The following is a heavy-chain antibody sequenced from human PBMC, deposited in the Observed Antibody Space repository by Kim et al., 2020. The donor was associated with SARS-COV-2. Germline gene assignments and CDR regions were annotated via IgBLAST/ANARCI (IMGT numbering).Heavy chain of an antibody. Sequence: GGSLRLSCTASGFTFSDSPIHLVRQASGKGLEWVGRIRSRVYSYATSYAASVKGRFTISRDDSESTAYLQMNSLKTEDTAVYYCTRIPGPTLAFWDAFDV. V-gene: IGHV3-73*01. CDR2: IRSRVYSYAT. CDR1: GFTFSDSP. D-gene: IGHD1-1*01. CDR3: TRIPGPTLAFWDAFDV. J-gene: IGHJ3*01.